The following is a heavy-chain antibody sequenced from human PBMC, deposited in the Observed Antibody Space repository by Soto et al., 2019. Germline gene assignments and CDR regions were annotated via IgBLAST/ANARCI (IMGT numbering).Heavy chain of an antibody. CDR3: ARATTMHSRWEGGLDY. CDR1: GGSISSGDYY. V-gene: IGHV4-30-4*01. Sequence: QVQLQESGPGLVKPSQTLSLTCTVSGGSISSGDYYWSWIRQPPGKGLAWIGYIYYSGSTYYNPSLKSRVTISVDTSKNPFSLKLSSVTAADTAVYYCARATTMHSRWEGGLDYWGQGTLVTVSS. D-gene: IGHD6-13*01. J-gene: IGHJ4*02. CDR2: IYYSGST.